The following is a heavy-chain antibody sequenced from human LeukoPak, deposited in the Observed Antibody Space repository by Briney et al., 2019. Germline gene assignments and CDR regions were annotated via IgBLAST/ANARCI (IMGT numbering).Heavy chain of an antibody. CDR1: GGSISSGSYY. CDR3: ARESGQIVGASDFDY. D-gene: IGHD1-26*01. J-gene: IGHJ4*02. V-gene: IGHV4-61*02. CDR2: IYTSGST. Sequence: SETLSLTCTVSGGSISSGSYYWSWIRQPAGKGLEWIGRIYTSGSTNYNPSLKSRVTISLDTSKNQFSLKLSSVAAADTAVYYCARESGQIVGASDFDYWGQGTLVTVSS.